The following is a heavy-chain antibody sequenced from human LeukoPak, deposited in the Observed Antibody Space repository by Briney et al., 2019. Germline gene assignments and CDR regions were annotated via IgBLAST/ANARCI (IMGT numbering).Heavy chain of an antibody. V-gene: IGHV3-7*01. D-gene: IGHD3-22*01. CDR2: IKQDGSEK. CDR3: ARPYDTRGYFPDY. J-gene: IGHJ4*02. CDR1: GFTFSGYW. Sequence: PGGSLRLSCAPSGFTFSGYWMSWVRQAPGKGLEWVANIKQDGSEKYYVDSVKGRFTISRDNAKNSLYLQMSSLRAEDTAVYYCARPYDTRGYFPDYWGQGTLVTVSS.